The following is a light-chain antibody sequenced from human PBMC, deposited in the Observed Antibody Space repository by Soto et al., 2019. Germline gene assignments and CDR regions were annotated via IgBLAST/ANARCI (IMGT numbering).Light chain of an antibody. CDR2: KAS. V-gene: IGKV1-5*03. CDR3: QQYIAYPKT. J-gene: IGKJ1*01. Sequence: DIRMTQSPSTLSVSVGDRVTIICRASESVNNWLAWYQKRPGKAPKLLIYKASNLERGVPSRFSGSGSGTEFTLTISSLQTEDFATYYCQQYIAYPKTFGQGTKVDIK. CDR1: ESVNNW.